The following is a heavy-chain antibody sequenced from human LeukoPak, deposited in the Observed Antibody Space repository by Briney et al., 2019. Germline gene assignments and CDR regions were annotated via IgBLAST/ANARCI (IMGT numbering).Heavy chain of an antibody. J-gene: IGHJ4*02. CDR2: IYSGVTT. Sequence: PGGSLRLSCAASGFTVSSNYMSSVRQAPGKGLEGVSVIYSGVTTYYAESVKGRFTISRDNSKNTLFLQMNSLRAEDTAVYYCAGGIGGFYDSSGYYNYWGQGTLVTVSS. CDR3: AGGIGGFYDSSGYYNY. V-gene: IGHV3-53*01. CDR1: GFTVSSNY. D-gene: IGHD3-22*01.